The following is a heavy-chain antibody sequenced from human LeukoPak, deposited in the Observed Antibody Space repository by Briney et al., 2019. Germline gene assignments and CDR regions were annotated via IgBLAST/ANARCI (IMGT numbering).Heavy chain of an antibody. V-gene: IGHV4-38-2*02. Sequence: PSETLSLTCSVSGNSISSGHYWGWIRQTPGKGLEWIGSIYLSGTTYYNPSLKSRVTISVDTSKNQFSLKLSSVTAADTAVYYCARYSYYYDSSGYRPYQRDAFDIWGQGTMVIVSS. CDR1: GNSISSGHY. CDR3: ARYSYYYDSSGYRPYQRDAFDI. D-gene: IGHD3-22*01. CDR2: IYLSGTT. J-gene: IGHJ3*02.